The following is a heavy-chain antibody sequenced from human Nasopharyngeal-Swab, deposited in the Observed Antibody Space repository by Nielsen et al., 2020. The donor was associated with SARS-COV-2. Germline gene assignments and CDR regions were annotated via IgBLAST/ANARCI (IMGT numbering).Heavy chain of an antibody. CDR2: MNPNSGNT. V-gene: IGHV1-8*01. D-gene: IGHD3-3*01. J-gene: IGHJ5*02. CDR3: ARALTRSITIFGMVIPNWFDP. Sequence: ASVKVSCKASGYTFTSYDINWVRQATGQGLEWRGWMNPNSGNTGYAQKFQGRVTMTRNTSISTAYMELSSLRSEDAAVYYCARALTRSITIFGMVIPNWFDPWGQGTLVTVSS. CDR1: GYTFTSYD.